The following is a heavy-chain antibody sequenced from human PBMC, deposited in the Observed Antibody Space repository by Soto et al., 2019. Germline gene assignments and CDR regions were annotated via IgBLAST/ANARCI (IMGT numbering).Heavy chain of an antibody. CDR1: GFTFSSYS. V-gene: IGHV3-21*01. J-gene: IGHJ6*02. D-gene: IGHD2-2*01. CDR3: ARIMPAATGWQYCMDV. CDR2: ISSGSDYI. Sequence: EVQLVASGGGLVKPGGSLRLSCAASGFTFSSYSMNWVRQAPGKGLEWVSAISSGSDYIYYADSVKGRFTISRDNAKNSLNVQMNSLRVEDTAVYYCARIMPAATGWQYCMDVWGQGTTVTVSS.